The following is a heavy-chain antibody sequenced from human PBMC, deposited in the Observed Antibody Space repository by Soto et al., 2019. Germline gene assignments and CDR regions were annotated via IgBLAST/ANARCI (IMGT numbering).Heavy chain of an antibody. J-gene: IGHJ4*02. Sequence: GGSLRLSCAASGFTFSNYGIHWVRQAPGKGLEWVAVISYDGNNKYYADSVKGRFTISRDNSKNTLYLQMNSLRAEDTAVYYCAKDWGYYGSGSSYFDDWGQGTLVTVSS. CDR3: AKDWGYYGSGSSYFDD. CDR1: GFTFSNYG. D-gene: IGHD3-10*01. CDR2: ISYDGNNK. V-gene: IGHV3-30*18.